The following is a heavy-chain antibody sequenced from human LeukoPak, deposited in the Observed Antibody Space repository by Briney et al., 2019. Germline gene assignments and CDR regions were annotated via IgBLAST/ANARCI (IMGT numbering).Heavy chain of an antibody. CDR3: ARDPYSGSSIPGEGD. V-gene: IGHV1-69*05. J-gene: IGHJ4*02. CDR2: IIPIFGTA. CDR1: RGTFSSYA. D-gene: IGHD1-26*01. Sequence: ATVKVSCKVSRGTFSSYAISWVRQAPGQGLEWMGGIIPIFGTANYAQKFQGRVTITTDESTSTAYMELSSLRSEDTAVYYCARDPYSGSSIPGEGDWGQGTLVTVSS.